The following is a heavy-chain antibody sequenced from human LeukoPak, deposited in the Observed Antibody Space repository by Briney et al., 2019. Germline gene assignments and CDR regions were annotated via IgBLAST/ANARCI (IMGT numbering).Heavy chain of an antibody. Sequence: GASVKVSCEASGYTFTGYYMHWVRQAPGQGLEWMGWINPNSGGTNYAQKFQGRVTMTRDTSISTAYMELSRLRSDDTAVYYCARDQWLVPGGDYWGQGTLVTVSS. CDR2: INPNSGGT. CDR3: ARDQWLVPGGDY. V-gene: IGHV1-2*02. CDR1: GYTFTGYY. J-gene: IGHJ4*02. D-gene: IGHD6-19*01.